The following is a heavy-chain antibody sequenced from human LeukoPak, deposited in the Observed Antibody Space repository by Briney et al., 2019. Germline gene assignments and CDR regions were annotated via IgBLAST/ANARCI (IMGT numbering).Heavy chain of an antibody. V-gene: IGHV3-7*01. CDR2: MNQDGSEK. Sequence: GGSLRLSCAASGFTFGRYWMNWVRQAPEKGLEWVANMNQDGSEKYYVDSVKGRFTISRDNAKISLYLQMNSLRAEDTAVYYCAGSSDSYGGIWYSYYYMDVWGKGTTVTVSS. CDR1: GFTFGRYW. J-gene: IGHJ6*03. CDR3: AGSSDSYGGIWYSYYYMDV. D-gene: IGHD2-21*01.